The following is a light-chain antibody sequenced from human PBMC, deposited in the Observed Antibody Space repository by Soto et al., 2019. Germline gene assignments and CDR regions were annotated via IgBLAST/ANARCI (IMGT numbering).Light chain of an antibody. Sequence: EIVMTQSPATLSVSPGERATLSCWASQSVINNLAWYQQKPGQAPRLLIYGASSRATGIPDRFSGSGSGTDFTLTISRLEPEDFAVYYCQQYGSSLLAQGTRLEIK. J-gene: IGKJ5*01. CDR1: QSVINN. V-gene: IGKV3-20*01. CDR3: QQYGSSL. CDR2: GAS.